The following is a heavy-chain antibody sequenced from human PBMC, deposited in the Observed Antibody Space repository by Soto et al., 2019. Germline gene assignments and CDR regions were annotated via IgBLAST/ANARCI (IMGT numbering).Heavy chain of an antibody. V-gene: IGHV3-23*01. J-gene: IGHJ4*02. CDR3: AKDKAASMVRGPYDY. CDR1: GFTFSSYA. Sequence: GGSLRLSCAASGFTFSSYAMSWVRQAPGKGLEWVSAISGSGGSTYYADSVKGRFTISRDNSKNTLYLQMNSLRAEDTAVYYCAKDKAASMVRGPYDYWGQGTLVTVSS. D-gene: IGHD3-10*01. CDR2: ISGSGGST.